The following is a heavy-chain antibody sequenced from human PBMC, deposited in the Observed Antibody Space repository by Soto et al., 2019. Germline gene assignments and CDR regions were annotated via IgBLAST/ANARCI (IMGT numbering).Heavy chain of an antibody. CDR3: GRDYYDTSGYPNTFDM. CDR2: IGSRTSDI. J-gene: IGHJ3*02. CDR1: GFTLSRHT. V-gene: IGHV3-21*01. D-gene: IGHD3-22*01. Sequence: GGSLRLSCAASGFTLSRHTMNWVRQAPGKGLEWVSFIGSRTSDIYYADSVKGRFTISRDNAKNSLYLDLTRLRAEDPAVYFCGRDYYDTSGYPNTFDMWRPGTMVTVPS.